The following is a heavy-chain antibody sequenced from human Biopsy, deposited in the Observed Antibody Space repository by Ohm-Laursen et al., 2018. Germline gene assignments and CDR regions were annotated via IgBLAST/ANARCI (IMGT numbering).Heavy chain of an antibody. J-gene: IGHJ5*02. D-gene: IGHD1-14*01. CDR1: GGPLSSYS. CDR2: IYTSGIT. Sequence: GTLSLTCTVSGGPLSSYSWSWIRQPAGKGLEWIGQIYTSGITNYNPSLKSRVTMSVDTSKNKFSLRVSSVTAADTAVYYCARDRDRRGWFDPWGQGTLVTVSS. V-gene: IGHV4-4*07. CDR3: ARDRDRRGWFDP.